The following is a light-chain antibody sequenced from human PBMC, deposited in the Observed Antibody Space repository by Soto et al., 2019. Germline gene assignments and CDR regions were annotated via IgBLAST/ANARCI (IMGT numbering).Light chain of an antibody. CDR2: GNN. V-gene: IGLV1-44*01. Sequence: QTVVTQAPSVSGTPGQRVTITCSGSSSNIGRNSVNWYQHLPGTAPKLLTHGNNHRPSGVPDRFSGSKSGTSASLGITGFQTGDEADYYCGSWDSSLSAYVFGTGTKLTVL. J-gene: IGLJ1*01. CDR3: GSWDSSLSAYV. CDR1: SSNIGRNS.